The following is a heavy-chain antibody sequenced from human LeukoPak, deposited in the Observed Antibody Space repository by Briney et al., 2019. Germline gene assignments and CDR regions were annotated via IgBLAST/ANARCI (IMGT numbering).Heavy chain of an antibody. CDR1: GYTFTVYS. CDR3: AVSIQAPPIPAFDY. CDR2: IDPNSGVT. Sequence: ASVKVSCKPSGYTFTVYSIHWMRQAPGPGLEWVGRIDPNSGVTNYAKNFQGRVTMTTDTSITTAYMDLSWLTSDDTAVYYCAVSIQAPPIPAFDYWGQGTPVTVSS. J-gene: IGHJ4*02. D-gene: IGHD5-24*01. V-gene: IGHV1-2*02.